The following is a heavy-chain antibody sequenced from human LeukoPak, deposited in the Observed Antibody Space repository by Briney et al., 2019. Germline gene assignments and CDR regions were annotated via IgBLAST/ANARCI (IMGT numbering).Heavy chain of an antibody. Sequence: SETLSLTCTVSGASIISYYWSWVRLPPGKGLEWIGRIYTSGSTNYNASLKSRVSMSVDTSKNQFSLKLSSVTAADTAVYYCARGSSGQQWLKPNWFDPWGQGTLVTVSS. CDR3: ARGSSGQQWLKPNWFDP. J-gene: IGHJ5*02. CDR1: GASIISYY. CDR2: IYTSGST. V-gene: IGHV4-4*07. D-gene: IGHD6-19*01.